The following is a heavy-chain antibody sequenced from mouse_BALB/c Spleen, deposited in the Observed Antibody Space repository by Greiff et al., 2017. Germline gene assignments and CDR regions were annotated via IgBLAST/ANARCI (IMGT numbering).Heavy chain of an antibody. CDR3: AKGGGNFFDY. Sequence: EVQRVESGGGLVKPGGSLKLSCAASGFTFSSYAMSWVRQSPEKRLEWVAEISSGGSYTYYPDTVTGRFTISRDNAKNTLYLEMSSLRSEDTAMYYCAKGGGNFFDYWGQGTTLTVSS. D-gene: IGHD2-1*01. V-gene: IGHV5-9-4*01. J-gene: IGHJ2*01. CDR2: ISSGGSYT. CDR1: GFTFSSYA.